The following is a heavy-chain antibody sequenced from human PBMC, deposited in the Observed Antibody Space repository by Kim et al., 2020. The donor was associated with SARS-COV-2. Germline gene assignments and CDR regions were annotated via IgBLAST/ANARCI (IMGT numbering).Heavy chain of an antibody. Sequence: SETLSLTCTVSGGSISSSSYYWGWIRQPPGKGLEWIGSIYYSGTTYYNPSLKSRVTISVDTSKNQFSLKLSSVTATDTAVYYCASESTVTRTYYYYGLDAWGRETTVPVS. D-gene: IGHD4-17*01. CDR3: ASESTVTRTYYYYGLDA. J-gene: IGHJ6*02. CDR1: GGSISSSSYY. V-gene: IGHV4-39*01. CDR2: IYYSGTT.